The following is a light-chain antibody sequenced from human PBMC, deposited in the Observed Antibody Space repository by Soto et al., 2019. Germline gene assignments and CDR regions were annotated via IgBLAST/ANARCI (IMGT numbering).Light chain of an antibody. V-gene: IGKV3-15*01. J-gene: IGKJ2*01. CDR3: QQYNNWPYT. Sequence: EIVMTQSPATLSVSPGERATLSCRASQSVSSNLAWYQQKPGQAPRLLIYGASPRATGIPARFSGSGSGTEFTLTINSLQSEDFAVYYCQQYNNWPYTFGQGTMLEIK. CDR1: QSVSSN. CDR2: GAS.